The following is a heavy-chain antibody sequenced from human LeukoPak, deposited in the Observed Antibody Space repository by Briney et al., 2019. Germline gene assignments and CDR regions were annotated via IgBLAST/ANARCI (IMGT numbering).Heavy chain of an antibody. J-gene: IGHJ5*02. CDR1: GVSISGGSNYY. CDR2: VYYSGIT. V-gene: IGHV4-39*01. Sequence: SETLSLTCAVSGVSISGGSNYYWGWIRQSPGQGLEWIGSVYYSGITYYTPSLKSPITMSVDTPKNQFSLKLSSVTAADTAVYYCARHGRKSYVSWFDPWGQGYLVSVSS. CDR3: ARHGRKSYVSWFDP. D-gene: IGHD3-10*02.